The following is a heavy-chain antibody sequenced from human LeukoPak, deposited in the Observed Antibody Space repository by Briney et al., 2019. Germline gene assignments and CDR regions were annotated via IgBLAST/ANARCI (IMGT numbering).Heavy chain of an antibody. CDR3: AKGYDNSGYYYSDY. J-gene: IGHJ4*02. Sequence: ASVKVSCKASGYTFTGYYMHWLRQAPGQGLEWMGWINPKNGDTNYAQKFEGRVSMTRDTSISTAYMELSRLRSDDTAVYYCAKGYDNSGYYYSDYWGQGTLVTVSS. CDR2: INPKNGDT. D-gene: IGHD3-22*01. V-gene: IGHV1-2*02. CDR1: GYTFTGYY.